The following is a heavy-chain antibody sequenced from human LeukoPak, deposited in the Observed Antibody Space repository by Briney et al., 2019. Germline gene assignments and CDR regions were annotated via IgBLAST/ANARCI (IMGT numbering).Heavy chain of an antibody. D-gene: IGHD1-7*01. CDR3: ARATGTKVPPGY. Sequence: SETLSLTCAVYGGSFSGYYRSWIRQPPGKGLDWIGEINHSGRNNYNPSLKSRVTISINTSKNQFSLKLISVTAADTAVYYCARATGTKVPPGYWGQGTLVTVSS. CDR2: INHSGRN. V-gene: IGHV4-34*01. J-gene: IGHJ4*02. CDR1: GGSFSGYY.